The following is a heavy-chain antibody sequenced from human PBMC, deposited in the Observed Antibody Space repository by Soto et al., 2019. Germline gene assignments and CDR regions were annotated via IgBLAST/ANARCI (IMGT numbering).Heavy chain of an antibody. CDR3: VRVGARFVWNVINDAFDI. J-gene: IGHJ3*02. Sequence: QVQLVESGGGVVQPRGSLRLSCEVSGFTFSIYGVQWVRQAPGKGLECVAGISYDGSNKYYVDSVKGRFTISRDNSKSMLYLQMNSLRPEDTAVYYCVRVGARFVWNVINDAFDIWGLGTKVTVAS. V-gene: IGHV3-30*03. CDR1: GFTFSIYG. D-gene: IGHD3-10*01. CDR2: ISYDGSNK.